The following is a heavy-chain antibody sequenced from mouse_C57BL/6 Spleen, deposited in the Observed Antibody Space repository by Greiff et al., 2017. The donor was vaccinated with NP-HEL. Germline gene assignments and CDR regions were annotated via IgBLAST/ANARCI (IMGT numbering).Heavy chain of an antibody. CDR1: GFTFSDYG. D-gene: IGHD2-12*01. V-gene: IGHV5-17*01. CDR3: AEGDDVDY. Sequence: EVQRVESGGGLVKPGGSLKLSCAASGFTFSDYGMHWVRQAPEKGLEWVAYISSGSSTIYYADTVKGRFTITRDNTKNTLFLQMTSLRSEDTAMYYSAEGDDVDYWGQGTTLTVSS. CDR2: ISSGSSTI. J-gene: IGHJ2*01.